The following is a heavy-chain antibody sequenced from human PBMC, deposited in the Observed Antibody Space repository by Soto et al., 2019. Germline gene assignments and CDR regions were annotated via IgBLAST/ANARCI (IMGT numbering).Heavy chain of an antibody. CDR2: TIPVFGTP. Sequence: QVQLVQSGAAVKKPGSSVKVSCTASGGSLSNFGISWVRQAPGQGLEWMGATIPVFGTPNYAQKFQDRVTINADESTTTVYMEVRSLTSEDTAVYYCARGDATKIVVTTYYAMDVWGQGTTVTVSS. V-gene: IGHV1-69*12. D-gene: IGHD3-22*01. CDR1: GGSLSNFG. J-gene: IGHJ6*02. CDR3: ARGDATKIVVTTYYAMDV.